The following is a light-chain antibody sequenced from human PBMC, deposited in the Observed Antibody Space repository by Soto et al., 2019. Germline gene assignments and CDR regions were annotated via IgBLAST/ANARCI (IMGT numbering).Light chain of an antibody. CDR1: SCNIGNNY. CDR2: GNH. J-gene: IGLJ2*01. V-gene: IGLV1-51*01. Sequence: QSVLTQPPSVSVAPGQKVTISCIGSSCNIGNNYVSWYQHLPGTTPKLLIFGNHEPPSGIPDRFSGSKSGTSATLGITGLQPGDEADYCGTWDSSLSAGVFGGGTKLTVL. CDR3: GTWDSSLSAGV.